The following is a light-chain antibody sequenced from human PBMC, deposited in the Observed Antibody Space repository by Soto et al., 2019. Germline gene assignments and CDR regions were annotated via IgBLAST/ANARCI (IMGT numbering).Light chain of an antibody. CDR3: QQYGSSGRT. V-gene: IGKV3-20*01. J-gene: IGKJ1*01. CDR2: DAS. Sequence: EFLLTQSPAPLSLSPGESATLSCRASQSVSSYLAWYQQKPGQAPRLLIYDASNRATGIPARLSGTGSGTELTLPISRMQTEDFEVYYCQQYGSSGRTFGHGTKVDIK. CDR1: QSVSSY.